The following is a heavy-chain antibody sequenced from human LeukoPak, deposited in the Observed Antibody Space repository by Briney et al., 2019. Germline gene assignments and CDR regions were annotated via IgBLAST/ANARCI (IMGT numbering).Heavy chain of an antibody. J-gene: IGHJ5*02. CDR3: ARDTAEKIAAAGTDWFDP. D-gene: IGHD6-13*01. V-gene: IGHV1-18*01. CDR2: ISAYNGNT. Sequence: ASVKVSCNASGYTFTSYGISWVRQAPGQGLEWMGWISAYNGNTNYAQKLQGRVTMTTDTSTSTAYMELRSLRSDDTAVYYCARDTAEKIAAAGTDWFDPWGQGTLVTVSS. CDR1: GYTFTSYG.